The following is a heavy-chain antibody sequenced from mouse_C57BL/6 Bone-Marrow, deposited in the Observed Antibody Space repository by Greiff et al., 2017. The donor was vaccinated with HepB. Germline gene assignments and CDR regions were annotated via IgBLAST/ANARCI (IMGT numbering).Heavy chain of an antibody. Sequence: VQLQQSGPELVKPGDSVKISCKASGYSFTGYFMNWVMQSHGKSLEWIGRINPYNGDTFYNQKFKGKATLTVDKSSSTAHMELRSLTSEDSAVYDCARDYYGSSYDYWGQGTTLTVSS. D-gene: IGHD1-1*01. CDR1: GYSFTGYF. CDR2: INPYNGDT. CDR3: ARDYYGSSYDY. V-gene: IGHV1-20*01. J-gene: IGHJ2*01.